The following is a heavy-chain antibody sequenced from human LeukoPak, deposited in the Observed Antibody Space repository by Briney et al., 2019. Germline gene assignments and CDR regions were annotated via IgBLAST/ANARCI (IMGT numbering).Heavy chain of an antibody. CDR1: GYTFTDNY. V-gene: IGHV1-2*02. CDR2: INPYSGGT. J-gene: IGHJ6*03. Sequence: ASVKVSCKASGYTFTDNYIHWIRQAPGQGLEWMGWINPYSGGTKFARQFQGRVTMTRDTSVNTAYMELSRLTSDDTAVYCCARDPTIGNYYYYLDVWGTGTTVTVSS. CDR3: ARDPTIGNYYYYLDV. D-gene: IGHD3-9*01.